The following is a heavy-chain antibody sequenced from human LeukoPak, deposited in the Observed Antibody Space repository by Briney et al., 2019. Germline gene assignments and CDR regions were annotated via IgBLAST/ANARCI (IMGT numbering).Heavy chain of an antibody. Sequence: ASVKVSCKSSVGTFSSYSIICVPQAPRQALECRVGIIPIFGTANYAQNFQGRVTLTADEPTSTAYMELRSLRSDDTAVYYCARGDIVVVPAAPSFGRAFDIWGQGTMVTVSS. J-gene: IGHJ3*02. D-gene: IGHD2-2*01. CDR3: ARGDIVVVPAAPSFGRAFDI. CDR1: VGTFSSYS. CDR2: IIPIFGTA. V-gene: IGHV1-69*13.